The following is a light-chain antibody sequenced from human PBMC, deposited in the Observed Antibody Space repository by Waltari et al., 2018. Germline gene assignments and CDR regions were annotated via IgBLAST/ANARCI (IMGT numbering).Light chain of an antibody. J-gene: IGLJ2*01. CDR1: SGAVGVFNL. CDR3: SSYTSSRTLI. CDR2: DVT. V-gene: IGLV2-14*02. Sequence: QSALTQPASVSGSPGQSITISCSGSSGAVGVFNLVSWYQQHPGKAPQLIIYDVTGRPSGVSDRFSGSKSGNTASLTISGLQAEDEADYYCSSYTSSRTLIFGGGTKVTV.